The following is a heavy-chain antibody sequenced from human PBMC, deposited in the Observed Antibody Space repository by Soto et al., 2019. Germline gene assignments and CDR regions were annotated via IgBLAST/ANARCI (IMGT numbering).Heavy chain of an antibody. CDR2: IKQDGSEK. CDR3: ARDLNEIAATNWFDP. J-gene: IGHJ5*02. CDR1: GFTFSSYW. D-gene: IGHD2-15*01. V-gene: IGHV3-7*03. Sequence: PGGSLRLSCAASGFTFSSYWMSWVRQAPGKGLEWVANIKQDGSEKYYVDSVKGRFTISRDNAKNSLYLQMNSLRAEDTAVYYCARDLNEIAATNWFDPWGQGTLVTVSS.